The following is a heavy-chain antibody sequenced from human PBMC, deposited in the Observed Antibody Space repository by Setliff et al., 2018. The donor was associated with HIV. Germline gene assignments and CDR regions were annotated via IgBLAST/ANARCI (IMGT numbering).Heavy chain of an antibody. J-gene: IGHJ4*02. V-gene: IGHV1-2*02. D-gene: IGHD3-3*01. Sequence: GASVKVSCKASGYFFTAYFMHWVRQAPGQGLEWMGWINPNSGGTNYAQKFQGRVTMTRDTSISTAYLDLSRLTSGDTALYFCARDLSTHWSGYSLAYWGQGTPVTVSS. CDR1: GYFFTAYF. CDR3: ARDLSTHWSGYSLAY. CDR2: INPNSGGT.